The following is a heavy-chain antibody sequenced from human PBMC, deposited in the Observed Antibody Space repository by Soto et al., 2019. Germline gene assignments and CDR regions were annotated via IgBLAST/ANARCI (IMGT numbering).Heavy chain of an antibody. V-gene: IGHV4-34*01. D-gene: IGHD3-16*01. CDR2: INHSGSS. CDR3: ARHHDAGYYFDF. Sequence: SETLSLTCAVYGESFSAYYWNWIRQSPGKGQNWIGEINHSGSSTYNPSLESRVTISVDTSRNQFSLRMNSVTAADTAIYYCARHHDAGYYFDFWGQGTQVTVSS. CDR1: GESFSAYY. J-gene: IGHJ4*02.